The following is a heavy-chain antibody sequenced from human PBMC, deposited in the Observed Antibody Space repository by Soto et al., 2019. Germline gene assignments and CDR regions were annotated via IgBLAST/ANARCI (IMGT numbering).Heavy chain of an antibody. CDR2: IIPIFRTT. Sequence: QVQLVQSGAEVKRPGSSVKVSCKASGGTFRNYALSWVRQAPGHGLEWMGGIIPIFRTTNHAQKFQGRVTISADEVTSTAYMQLRSLGSEDTAVYYCARGSRDCSGGGCVPLPTAEYFQHWGQGTLVTVSS. D-gene: IGHD2-15*01. V-gene: IGHV1-69*01. CDR3: ARGSRDCSGGGCVPLPTAEYFQH. J-gene: IGHJ1*01. CDR1: GGTFRNYA.